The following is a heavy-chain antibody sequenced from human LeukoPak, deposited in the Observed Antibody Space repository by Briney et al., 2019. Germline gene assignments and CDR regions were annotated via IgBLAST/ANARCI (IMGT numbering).Heavy chain of an antibody. Sequence: PSQTLSLTCTVSGASISSGSYYWSWIRQPAGKGLEWIGRIYTSGSTNYNPSLKSRVTISVDTSKNQFSLKLSSVTAADTAVYYCARGDYDSRYNWFDPWGQGTLVTVSS. CDR3: ARGDYDSRYNWFDP. CDR2: IYTSGST. D-gene: IGHD3-22*01. J-gene: IGHJ5*02. CDR1: GASISSGSYY. V-gene: IGHV4-61*02.